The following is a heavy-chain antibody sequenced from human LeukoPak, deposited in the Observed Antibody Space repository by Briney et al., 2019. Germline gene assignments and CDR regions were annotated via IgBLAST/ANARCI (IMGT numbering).Heavy chain of an antibody. D-gene: IGHD3-22*01. CDR1: GGSISSSSYY. V-gene: IGHV4-39*01. Sequence: SETLSLTCTVSGGSISSSSYYWGWIRQPPGKGLEWVGSIYYSGSTYYNPSLKSRVTISVDTSKNQFSLKLRSVTAADTAVYYCARHRRDSSGYYSRKPRPGYFDYWGQGTLVTVSS. CDR2: IYYSGST. J-gene: IGHJ4*02. CDR3: ARHRRDSSGYYSRKPRPGYFDY.